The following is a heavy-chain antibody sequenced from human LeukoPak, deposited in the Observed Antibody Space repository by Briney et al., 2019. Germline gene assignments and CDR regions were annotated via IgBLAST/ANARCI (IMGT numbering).Heavy chain of an antibody. V-gene: IGHV3-7*01. CDR2: ISQDGSET. Sequence: GGSLGLSCAASGFTFNSFFLNWVRLTPGRELEWLACISQDGSETFYMDSVRGRLTISRDNTKNSLYLQMDSLRAEDTAVYFCVRDLGHSRHYFEYWGQGALVTVSS. D-gene: IGHD7-27*01. CDR1: GFTFNSFF. J-gene: IGHJ4*02. CDR3: VRDLGHSRHYFEY.